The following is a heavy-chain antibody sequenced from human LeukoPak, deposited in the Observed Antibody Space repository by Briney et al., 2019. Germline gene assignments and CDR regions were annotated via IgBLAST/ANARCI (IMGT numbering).Heavy chain of an antibody. V-gene: IGHV1-8*01. CDR2: INANSGNT. Sequence: GGSLEVSCKASGYTFTSYDINWVRQATGQGLEWMGWINANSGNTDYAQTLQGRVTMSRDTSRSTPYMHLSSLRSEDTAVYYCAIWTMVRGVIIAPLGYYYGMDVWGQGTTVTVSS. CDR1: GYTFTSYD. CDR3: AIWTMVRGVIIAPLGYYYGMDV. J-gene: IGHJ6*02. D-gene: IGHD3-10*01.